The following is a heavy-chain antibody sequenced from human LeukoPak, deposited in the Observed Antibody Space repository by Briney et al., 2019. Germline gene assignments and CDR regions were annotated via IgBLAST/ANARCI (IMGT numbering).Heavy chain of an antibody. D-gene: IGHD7-27*01. CDR3: ARGLLTGDLGTFDI. CDR1: GYSFTLYW. Sequence: GESLKISCKGSGYSFTLYWTGWVRQMPGKGLEWMGIIYPDDSDTTYSPSFQGQVTISADKPISTAYLQWSSLKASDTAMYYCARGLLTGDLGTFDIWGQGTMVTVSS. CDR2: IYPDDSDT. J-gene: IGHJ3*02. V-gene: IGHV5-51*04.